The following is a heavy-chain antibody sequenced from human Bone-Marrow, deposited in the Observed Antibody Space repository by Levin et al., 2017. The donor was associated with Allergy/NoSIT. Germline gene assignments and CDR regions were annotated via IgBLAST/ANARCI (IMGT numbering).Heavy chain of an antibody. CDR3: ARGGARVGYCSSTSCYFPSSYYMDV. J-gene: IGHJ6*03. Sequence: ASVKVSCKASGYTFTSYGISWVRQAPGQGLEWMGWISAYNGNTNYAQKLQGRVTMTTDTSTSTAYMELRSLRSDDTAVYYCARGGARVGYCSSTSCYFPSSYYMDVWGKGTTVTVSS. D-gene: IGHD2-2*01. V-gene: IGHV1-18*01. CDR1: GYTFTSYG. CDR2: ISAYNGNT.